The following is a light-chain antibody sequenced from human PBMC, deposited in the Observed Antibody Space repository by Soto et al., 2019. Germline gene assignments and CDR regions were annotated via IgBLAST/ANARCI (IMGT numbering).Light chain of an antibody. CDR3: QQYHLFPLT. Sequence: EIVMTQSPGTLSVSPGERATLSCRASQSVSVNLAWYQQKPGQAPRLLIYGVSTRATGIPARFSGSESGTEFTLTISSLQSEDFATYYYQQYHLFPLTIGGGTKVEIK. CDR2: GVS. J-gene: IGKJ4*01. V-gene: IGKV3-15*01. CDR1: QSVSVN.